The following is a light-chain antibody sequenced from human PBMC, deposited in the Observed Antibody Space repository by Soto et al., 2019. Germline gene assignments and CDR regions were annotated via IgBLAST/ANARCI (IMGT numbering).Light chain of an antibody. CDR3: HQYDSYSSGP. CDR2: DAS. CDR1: QTINSW. J-gene: IGKJ1*01. V-gene: IGKV1-5*01. Sequence: DIHMTHSPSTLSASVGDRVTITCRASQTINSWLAWYQQKPGKAPKVLIFDASSLKTGVPSRFSGSGSGTEFTLTISNLQPDDFATYYCHQYDSYSSGPFGQGTKVDI.